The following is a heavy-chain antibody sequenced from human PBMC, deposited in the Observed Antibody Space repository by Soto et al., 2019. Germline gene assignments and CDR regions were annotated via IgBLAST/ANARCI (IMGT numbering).Heavy chain of an antibody. D-gene: IGHD4-17*01. CDR1: GFTFSNYA. CDR2: ISDTGDST. V-gene: IGHV3-23*01. CDR3: AKSPLARNPRLTLTTRFDY. Sequence: EVQLLESGGDLVQPGGSLRLSCAASGFTFSNYAMSWVRQAPGKGLEWVSTISDTGDSTYYADSVRGRFTVSRDNSKNTLYLLMVRLRAEDTAVFFCAKSPLARNPRLTLTTRFDYWGQGALVTVSS. J-gene: IGHJ4*02.